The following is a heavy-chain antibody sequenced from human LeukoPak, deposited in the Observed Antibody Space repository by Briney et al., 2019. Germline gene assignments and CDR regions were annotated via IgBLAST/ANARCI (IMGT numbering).Heavy chain of an antibody. D-gene: IGHD2-15*01. CDR1: GYTFTGYY. V-gene: IGHV1-2*02. Sequence: ASVKVSCKASGYTFTGYYMHWVRQAPGQGLEWMGWINPNSGGTNYAQKFQGRVTMTRDTSISTAYMELSRLRSDDTAVYYCARVRLESLYCSGGSRYRYYYYYGMDVWGQGTTVTVSS. CDR3: ARVRLESLYCSGGSRYRYYYYYGMDV. CDR2: INPNSGGT. J-gene: IGHJ6*02.